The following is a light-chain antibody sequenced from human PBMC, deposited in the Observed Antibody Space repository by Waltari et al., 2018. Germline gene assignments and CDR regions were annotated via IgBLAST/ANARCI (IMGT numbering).Light chain of an antibody. CDR3: NSYAGSSSWV. V-gene: IGLV2-14*01. Sequence: QSALTQPASVSGSPGQSITISCTGTSRAVGFYNYVSWYQQHPGTAPKLMIYDVSERPSWVSNRFSGSKSGNTASLTISGLQADDEADYYCNSYAGSSSWVFGGGTKLTVL. J-gene: IGLJ3*02. CDR1: SRAVGFYNY. CDR2: DVS.